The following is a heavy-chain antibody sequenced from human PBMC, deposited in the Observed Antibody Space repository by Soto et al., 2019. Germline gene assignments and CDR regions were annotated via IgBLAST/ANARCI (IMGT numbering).Heavy chain of an antibody. D-gene: IGHD2-21*02. Sequence: QVQLVESGGGVVQPGRSPRLSCAASGFTFSAYGIHWVRQAPGKGLEGVATISFDSRDKLYVDSMKGRLTIARENSRNTVYLQMDSLRAEDTAVYHCARVCGGDCGNAFDVWGQGTVVTVSS. J-gene: IGHJ3*01. CDR2: ISFDSRDK. CDR1: GFTFSAYG. V-gene: IGHV3-33*05. CDR3: ARVCGGDCGNAFDV.